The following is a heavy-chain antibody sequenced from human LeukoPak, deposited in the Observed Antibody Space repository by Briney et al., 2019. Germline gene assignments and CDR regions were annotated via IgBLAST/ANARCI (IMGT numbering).Heavy chain of an antibody. CDR3: ARGGPDSSSWYGYFDY. J-gene: IGHJ4*02. D-gene: IGHD6-13*01. V-gene: IGHV4-4*07. CDR1: GGSISSYY. CDR2: IYSSGST. Sequence: SETLSLTCTVSGGSISSYYWSWIRQPAGKGLEWIGRIYSSGSTTYNPSLKSRVTMSVDTSKNQFSLKLSSLTAADTAVYYCARGGPDSSSWYGYFDYWGQGTLVTVSS.